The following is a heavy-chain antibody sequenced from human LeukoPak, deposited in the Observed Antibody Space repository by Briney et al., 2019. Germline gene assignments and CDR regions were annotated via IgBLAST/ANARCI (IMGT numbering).Heavy chain of an antibody. CDR1: GDSISSYY. CDR3: ARLTRLSTSPDRYYLDY. V-gene: IGHV4-4*09. Sequence: SEPLSLTCTVSGDSISSYYWSWIRQPPGKGLGWFGYTYTSGGTNYIPSLKGRVTISIDTSKNQFSLKLSSVTAADSAVYYCARLTRLSTSPDRYYLDYWGQGTLVTVSS. CDR2: TYTSGGT. D-gene: IGHD6-6*01. J-gene: IGHJ4*02.